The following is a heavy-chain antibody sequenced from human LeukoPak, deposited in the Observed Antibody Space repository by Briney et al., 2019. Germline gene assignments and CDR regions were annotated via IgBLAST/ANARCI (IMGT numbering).Heavy chain of an antibody. J-gene: IGHJ6*02. CDR2: IYPGDSDT. CDR1: GYSFTSYW. Sequence: GESLKISCKGSGYSFTSYWIGWVRQMPGKGLEGMGIIYPGDSDTRYSQSFQGQVTISADKSTSTAYLQWSSLKASDTAMYYCARHAGGYSYGYFPYYYGMDVWGQGTTVTVSS. D-gene: IGHD5-18*01. V-gene: IGHV5-51*01. CDR3: ARHAGGYSYGYFPYYYGMDV.